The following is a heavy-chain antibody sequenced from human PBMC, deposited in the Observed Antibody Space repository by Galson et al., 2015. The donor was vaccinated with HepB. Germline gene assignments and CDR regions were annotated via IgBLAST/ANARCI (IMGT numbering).Heavy chain of an antibody. CDR2: IYSGGST. Sequence: SLRLSCAASGFTVSSNYMSWVRQAPGKGLEWVSVIYSGGSTYYADSVKGRFTISRDNSKNTLYLQMNSLRAEDTAVYYCARAGDSSSWYYYYYYGMDVWGQGTTVPVSS. D-gene: IGHD6-13*01. CDR3: ARAGDSSSWYYYYYYGMDV. CDR1: GFTVSSNY. J-gene: IGHJ6*02. V-gene: IGHV3-66*02.